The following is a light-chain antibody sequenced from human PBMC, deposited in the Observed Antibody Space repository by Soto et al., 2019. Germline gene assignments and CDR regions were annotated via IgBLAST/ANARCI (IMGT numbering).Light chain of an antibody. CDR2: RNN. V-gene: IGLV1-47*01. J-gene: IGLJ1*01. Sequence: QSVLTQPPSASGTPGQRVTISCSGSSSNIGSNYVYWYQQLPGTAPKLLIYRNNQRPSGVPDRLSGSKSGTSASLAISGLRSEDEADYYCAAWDGSLSGLYVFGTGTKVTVL. CDR3: AAWDGSLSGLYV. CDR1: SSNIGSNY.